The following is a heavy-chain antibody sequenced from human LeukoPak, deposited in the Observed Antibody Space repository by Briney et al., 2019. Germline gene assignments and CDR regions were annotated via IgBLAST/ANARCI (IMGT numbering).Heavy chain of an antibody. CDR2: ISSSGSTI. D-gene: IGHD6-13*01. CDR3: AREGGSSWYYFDY. V-gene: IGHV3-48*03. Sequence: PGGSLRLSCAASGFTFSSYEMNWVRQAPGKWLEGVSYISSSGSTIYYADSVKGRFTISRDNAKNSLYLQMNSLRAEDTAVYYCAREGGSSWYYFDYWGQGTLVTVSS. CDR1: GFTFSSYE. J-gene: IGHJ4*02.